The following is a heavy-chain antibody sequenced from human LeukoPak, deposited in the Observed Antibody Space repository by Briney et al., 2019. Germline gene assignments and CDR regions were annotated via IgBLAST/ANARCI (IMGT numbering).Heavy chain of an antibody. J-gene: IGHJ3*02. V-gene: IGHV4-61*01. Sequence: KPSETLSLTCTVSGGSISSTSYYWGWIRQPPGKGLEWIGYIYYSGSTNYNPSLKSRVTISVDTSKNQFSLKLSSVTAADTAVYYCAREGYGAFDIWGQGTMVTVSS. CDR1: GGSISSTSYY. CDR2: IYYSGST. D-gene: IGHD1-1*01. CDR3: AREGYGAFDI.